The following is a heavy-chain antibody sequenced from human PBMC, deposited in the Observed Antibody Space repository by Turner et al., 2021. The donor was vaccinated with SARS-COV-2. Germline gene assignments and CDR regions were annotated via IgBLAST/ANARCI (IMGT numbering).Heavy chain of an antibody. J-gene: IGHJ4*02. D-gene: IGHD3-22*01. CDR3: AKADRIMIVVVITLFDY. V-gene: IGHV3-23*01. CDR1: GFTFSSYA. Sequence: EVQLLESGGGLVQPGGSLRLPCAASGFTFSSYAMRWVRQAPGKGLEWVSAISGSGGSTYYADSVKGRFTISRDNSKNTLYLQMNSLRAEDTAVYYCAKADRIMIVVVITLFDYWGQGTLVTVSS. CDR2: ISGSGGST.